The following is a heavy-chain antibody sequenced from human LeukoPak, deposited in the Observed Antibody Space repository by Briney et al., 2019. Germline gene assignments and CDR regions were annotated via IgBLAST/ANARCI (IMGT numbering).Heavy chain of an antibody. D-gene: IGHD2-15*01. J-gene: IGHJ4*02. CDR1: GYTFTGYY. V-gene: IGHV1-2*02. CDR3: ARVDGVGGTAWDY. Sequence: EASVKVSCKASGYTFTGYYVHWVRQAPGQGLEWMVWINPNSGGTNYARKFQGRVTMTRDTSISTAYMELSRLRSDDTAVYYCARVDGVGGTAWDYWGQGALVTVSS. CDR2: INPNSGGT.